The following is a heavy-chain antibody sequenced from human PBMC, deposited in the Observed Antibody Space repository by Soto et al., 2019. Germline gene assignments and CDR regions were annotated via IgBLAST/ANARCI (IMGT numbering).Heavy chain of an antibody. CDR3: ARAGQAPYYYYGMDV. Sequence: QVQLVQSGAEVKKPGASVTVSCKASGYTFTNYGLSWVRQAPGQGLEWMGWISGYNGNTKYAEKFQNRVTMTTDTSTNTAHMELRSLRSDDTAVYYCARAGQAPYYYYGMDVWGQGTAVTVSS. CDR1: GYTFTNYG. V-gene: IGHV1-18*01. J-gene: IGHJ6*02. CDR2: ISGYNGNT.